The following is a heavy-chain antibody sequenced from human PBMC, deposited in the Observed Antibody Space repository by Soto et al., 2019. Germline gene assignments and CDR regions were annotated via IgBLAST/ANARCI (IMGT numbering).Heavy chain of an antibody. CDR2: INHSGST. J-gene: IGHJ6*02. CDR3: ARVHYSNQLRRQKTLYYYYYGMDV. Sequence: SETLSLTCAVYGGSFSGYYWSWIRQPPGKGLEWIGEINHSGSTNYNPSLKSRVTISVDTSKNQFSLKLSSVTAADTALYYCARVHYSNQLRRQKTLYYYYYGMDVWGQGTTVT. V-gene: IGHV4-34*01. CDR1: GGSFSGYY. D-gene: IGHD2-2*01.